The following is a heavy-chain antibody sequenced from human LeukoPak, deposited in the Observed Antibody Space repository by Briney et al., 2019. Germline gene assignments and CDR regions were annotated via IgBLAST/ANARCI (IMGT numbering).Heavy chain of an antibody. CDR2: IYYSGST. CDR3: ASGQSTRDYFGPVYYFDY. D-gene: IGHD2/OR15-2a*01. V-gene: IGHV4-31*03. CDR1: GGSISSGGYS. Sequence: SETLSLTCTVSGGSISSGGYSWSWIRQHPGKGLEWIGYIYYSGSTYYNPSLKSRVTISVDTSKNQFSLKLSSVTAADTAVYYCASGQSTRDYFGPVYYFDYWGQGTLVTVSS. J-gene: IGHJ4*02.